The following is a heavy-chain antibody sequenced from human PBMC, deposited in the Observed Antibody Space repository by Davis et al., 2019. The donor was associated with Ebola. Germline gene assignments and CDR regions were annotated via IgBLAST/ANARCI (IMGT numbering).Heavy chain of an antibody. D-gene: IGHD6-19*01. V-gene: IGHV2-5*02. Sequence: SGPTLVKPTQTLTLTCTFSGFSLSTSEVGVGWIRQPPGKALEWLALIYWDDDKRYSPSLKSRLTITKDTSKNQVVLTMTNMDPVDTATYYCAHRVAVAAPGDWFDPWGQGTLVTVSS. CDR2: IYWDDDK. CDR3: AHRVAVAAPGDWFDP. CDR1: GFSLSTSEVG. J-gene: IGHJ5*02.